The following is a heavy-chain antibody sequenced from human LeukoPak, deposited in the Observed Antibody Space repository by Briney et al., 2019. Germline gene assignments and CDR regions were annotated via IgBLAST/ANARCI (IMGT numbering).Heavy chain of an antibody. CDR3: ARAFVLGFGELFEGENWFDP. CDR2: IIPIFGTA. J-gene: IGHJ5*02. V-gene: IGHV1-69*13. CDR1: GGTFSSYA. D-gene: IGHD3-10*01. Sequence: SVKVSCKASGGTFSSYAISWVRQAPGQGLEWMGGIIPIFGTANYAQKFQGRVTITADESTSTAYMELSSLRSEDTAVYYCARAFVLGFGELFEGENWFDPWGQGTLVTVSS.